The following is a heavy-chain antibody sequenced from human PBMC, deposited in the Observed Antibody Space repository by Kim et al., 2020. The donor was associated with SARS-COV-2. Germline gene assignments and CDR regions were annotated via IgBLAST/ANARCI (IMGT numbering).Heavy chain of an antibody. CDR1: GGSFSGYY. J-gene: IGHJ1*01. CDR3: ARGRSRFVVVPAAHPEYFQH. Sequence: SETLSLTCAVYGGSFSGYYWSWIRQPPGKGLEWIGEINHSGSTNYNPSLKSRVTISVDTSKNQFSLKLSSVTAADTAVYYCARGRSRFVVVPAAHPEYFQHLGQGTLVTVSS. V-gene: IGHV4-34*01. CDR2: INHSGST. D-gene: IGHD2-2*01.